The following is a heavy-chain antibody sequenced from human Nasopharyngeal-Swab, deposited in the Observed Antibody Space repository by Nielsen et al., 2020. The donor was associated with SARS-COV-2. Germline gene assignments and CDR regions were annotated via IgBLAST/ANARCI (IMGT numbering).Heavy chain of an antibody. J-gene: IGHJ6*03. CDR1: GFTFSSYG. CDR3: AKAHGGGFYYYYMDV. D-gene: IGHD2-15*01. Sequence: GGSLRLSCAASGFTFSSYGMHWVRQAPGKGLEWVAVISYDGSNKYCADSVKGRFTISRDNSKNTLYLQMNSLRAEDTAVYYCAKAHGGGFYYYYMDVWGKGTTVTVSS. CDR2: ISYDGSNK. V-gene: IGHV3-30*18.